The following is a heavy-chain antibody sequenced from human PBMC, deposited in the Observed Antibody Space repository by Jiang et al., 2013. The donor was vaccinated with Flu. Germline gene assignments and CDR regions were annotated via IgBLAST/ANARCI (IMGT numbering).Heavy chain of an antibody. V-gene: IGHV3-15*01. CDR2: IKSQREGGTT. Sequence: WMSWVRQAPGKGLEWVGRIKSQREGGTTDYTAPVKGRFTISRDDSKNTVYVQMNSLKTEDTAVYYCVRESSSGPYWGQGTLVIVSS. J-gene: IGHJ4*02. D-gene: IGHD6-19*01. CDR3: VRESSSGPY. CDR1: W.